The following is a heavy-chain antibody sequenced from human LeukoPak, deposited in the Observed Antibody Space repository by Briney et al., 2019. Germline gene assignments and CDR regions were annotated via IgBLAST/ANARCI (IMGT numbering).Heavy chain of an antibody. CDR2: INPNSGGT. Sequence: ASVKVSCKASGYTFTGYYMHWVRQAPGQGLEWMGWINPNSGGTNYAQKFQGRVTMTRDTSISTAYMELSRLRSDGTAVYYCARALWFGARGAFDIWGQGTMVTVSS. V-gene: IGHV1-2*02. J-gene: IGHJ3*02. CDR1: GYTFTGYY. CDR3: ARALWFGARGAFDI. D-gene: IGHD3-10*01.